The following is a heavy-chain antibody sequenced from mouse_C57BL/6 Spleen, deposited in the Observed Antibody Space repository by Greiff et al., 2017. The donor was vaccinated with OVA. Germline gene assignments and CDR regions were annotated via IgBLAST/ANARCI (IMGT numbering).Heavy chain of an antibody. J-gene: IGHJ1*03. CDR2: IDPETGGT. D-gene: IGHD1-1*01. V-gene: IGHV1-15*01. CDR1: GYTFTDYE. CDR3: TRRYGSSPSYWYFDV. Sequence: VKLQESGAELVRPGASVTLSCKASGYTFTDYEMHWVKQTPVHGLEWIGAIDPETGGTAYNQKFKGKAILTADKSSSTAYMELRSLTSEDSAVYYCTRRYGSSPSYWYFDVWGTGTTVTVSS.